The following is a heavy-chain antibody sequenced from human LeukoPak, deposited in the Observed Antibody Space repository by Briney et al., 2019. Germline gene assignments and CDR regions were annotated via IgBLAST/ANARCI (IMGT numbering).Heavy chain of an antibody. D-gene: IGHD6-19*01. CDR1: GGSISSYY. Sequence: SETLSLTCTVSGGSISSYYWSWIRQPPGKGLEWIGYIYYSGSTNYNPSLKSRVTISVDTSKNQFSLKLSSVTAADTAVYYCARGGGWEDAFDIWGQGTMVTVSS. CDR2: IYYSGST. V-gene: IGHV4-59*01. J-gene: IGHJ3*02. CDR3: ARGGGWEDAFDI.